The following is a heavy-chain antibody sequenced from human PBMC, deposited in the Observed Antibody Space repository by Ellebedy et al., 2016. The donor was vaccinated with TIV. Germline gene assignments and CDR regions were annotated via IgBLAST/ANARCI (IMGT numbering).Heavy chain of an antibody. V-gene: IGHV3-23*01. CDR3: AKPPPGNSHALDTFEA. Sequence: PGGSLRLSCAASRFIFNSYAMTWVRQAPGKGLEWVSGIGSNGISTYYPDAVKGRFTISRDNSKDTLYLQMNNLRVEDTALYYCAKPPPGNSHALDTFEAWGPGTMVTVSS. CDR2: IGSNGIST. CDR1: RFIFNSYA. D-gene: IGHD2/OR15-2a*01. J-gene: IGHJ3*01.